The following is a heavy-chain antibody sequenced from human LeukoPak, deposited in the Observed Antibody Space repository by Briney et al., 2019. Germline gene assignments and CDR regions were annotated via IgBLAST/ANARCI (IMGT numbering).Heavy chain of an antibody. Sequence: SETLSLTCAVYGGSFSGYYWSWIRQPPGKGLEWIGYIYYSGSTNYNPSLKSRVTISVDTSKNQFSLKLSSVTAADTAVYYCARVRSLDSSGYWYFDLWGRGTLVTVSS. CDR2: IYYSGST. V-gene: IGHV4-59*01. J-gene: IGHJ2*01. CDR3: ARVRSLDSSGYWYFDL. D-gene: IGHD3-22*01. CDR1: GGSFSGYY.